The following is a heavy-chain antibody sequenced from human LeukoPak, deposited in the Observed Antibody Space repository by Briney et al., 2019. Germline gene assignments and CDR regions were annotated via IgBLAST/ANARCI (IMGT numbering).Heavy chain of an antibody. J-gene: IGHJ4*02. V-gene: IGHV1-69*06. D-gene: IGHD3-9*01. Sequence: ASVKVSCKASGGTFSSYAISWVRQAPGQGLEWMGGIIPIFGTANYAQKFQGRVTITADKSTSTAYMELSSLRSGDTAVYYCARDSSDYDILTGYPRFDYWGQGTLVTVSS. CDR2: IIPIFGTA. CDR1: GGTFSSYA. CDR3: ARDSSDYDILTGYPRFDY.